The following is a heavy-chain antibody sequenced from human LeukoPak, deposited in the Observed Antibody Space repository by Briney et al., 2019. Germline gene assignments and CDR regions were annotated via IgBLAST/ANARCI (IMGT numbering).Heavy chain of an antibody. Sequence: SETLSLTCTVSGGSISSYYWSWIRQPPGKGLEGMGYIYYSGSTNYNPSLKSRVTISVDTSKNQFSLKLSSVTAADTAVYYCAANPLPYYYDSSGYLYWGQGTLVTVSS. V-gene: IGHV4-59*01. CDR2: IYYSGST. CDR3: AANPLPYYYDSSGYLY. D-gene: IGHD3-22*01. J-gene: IGHJ4*02. CDR1: GGSISSYY.